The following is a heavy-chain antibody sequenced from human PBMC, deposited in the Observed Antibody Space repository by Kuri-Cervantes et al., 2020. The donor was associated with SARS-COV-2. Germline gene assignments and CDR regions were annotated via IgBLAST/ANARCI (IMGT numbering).Heavy chain of an antibody. J-gene: IGHJ6*02. Sequence: SETLSLTCAVYGGSFSGYYWSWIRQPAGKGLEWIGRIYTSGSTNYNPSLKSRVTISVDTSKNQFSLKLSSVTAADTAVYYCALSSTSRNYYYYGMDVWGQGTTVTVSS. CDR3: ALSSTSRNYYYYGMDV. D-gene: IGHD2-2*01. CDR2: IYTSGST. V-gene: IGHV4-59*10. CDR1: GGSFSGYY.